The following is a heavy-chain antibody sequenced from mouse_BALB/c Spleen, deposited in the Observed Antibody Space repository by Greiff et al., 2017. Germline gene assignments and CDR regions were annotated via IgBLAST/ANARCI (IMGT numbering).Heavy chain of an antibody. D-gene: IGHD2-3*01. CDR2: ISGGGGNT. J-gene: IGHJ1*03. CDR1: GFTFSSYT. Sequence: VQLVESGGGLVKPGGSLKLSCAASGFTFSSYTMSWVRQTPEKRLEWVATISGGGGNTYYPDSVKGRFTISRDNAKNTLYLQMSSLRSEDTALYYCARHPPYDGYRYVDVGGTGTTVTVSS. V-gene: IGHV5-9*01. CDR3: ARHPPYDGYRYVDV.